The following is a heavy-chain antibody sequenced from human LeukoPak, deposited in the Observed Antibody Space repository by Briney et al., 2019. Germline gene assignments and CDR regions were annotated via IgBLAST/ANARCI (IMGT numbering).Heavy chain of an antibody. J-gene: IGHJ4*02. CDR2: IYHSGST. Sequence: PSQTLSLTCSVSGGSTGGGDYSISSGGYSWSWIRQPPGKGLEWIGYIYHSGSTYYNPSLKSRVTISVDRSKNQFSLKLSSVTAADTAVYYCARAPEARLGQQLTVGAYFDYWGQGTLVTVSS. V-gene: IGHV4-30-2*01. CDR1: GGSTGGGDYSISSGGYS. D-gene: IGHD3-16*01. CDR3: ARAPEARLGQQLTVGAYFDY.